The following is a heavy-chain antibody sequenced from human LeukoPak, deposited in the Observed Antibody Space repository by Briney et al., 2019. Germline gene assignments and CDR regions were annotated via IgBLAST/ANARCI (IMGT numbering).Heavy chain of an antibody. CDR2: IYYSGST. D-gene: IGHD4-11*01. Sequence: SETLSLTCTVSGGSISSHYWSWIRQPPGKGLEWIGCIYYSGSTNYNPSLKSRVTISVDTSKNQFSLKLSSVTAADTAVYYCARADYSNLIDYWGQGTLVTVSS. J-gene: IGHJ4*02. CDR3: ARADYSNLIDY. V-gene: IGHV4-59*11. CDR1: GGSISSHY.